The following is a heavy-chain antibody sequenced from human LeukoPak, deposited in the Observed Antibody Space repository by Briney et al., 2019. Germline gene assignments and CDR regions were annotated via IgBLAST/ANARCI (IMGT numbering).Heavy chain of an antibody. Sequence: PGGSLRLSCEASGFTFSSYAMSWVRQAPGKGLEWVSAISGSGGSTYYADSVKGRFTISRDNSKNTLYLQMNSLRAEDTAVYYCAKRIAAAGTDGMDVWGQGTTVTVSS. CDR1: GFTFSSYA. CDR3: AKRIAAAGTDGMDV. V-gene: IGHV3-23*01. J-gene: IGHJ6*02. CDR2: ISGSGGST. D-gene: IGHD6-13*01.